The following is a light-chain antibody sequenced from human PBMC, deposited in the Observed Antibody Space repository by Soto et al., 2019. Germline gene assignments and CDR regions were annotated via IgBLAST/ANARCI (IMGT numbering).Light chain of an antibody. J-gene: IGLJ3*02. CDR3: EVCGNTLTGQGV. V-gene: IGLV1-44*01. CDR2: SND. Sequence: QSVLTQPPSASGPPGQRVTISCSGSGSTIGNNTVDWYQQLPGTAPKLLIYSNDQRPLGVPDRFSGSRSGTSASRAITGLKPEDEGVYYCEVCGNTLTGQGVFGGGTQLTVL. CDR1: GSTIGNNT.